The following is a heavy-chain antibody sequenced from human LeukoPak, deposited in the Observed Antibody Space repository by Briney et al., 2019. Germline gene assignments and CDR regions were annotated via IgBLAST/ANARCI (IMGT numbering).Heavy chain of an antibody. Sequence: PGGSLRLSCAASGFTFSDYYMSWLRQAPGKGLEWVSYISSSGSTIYYADSVKGRFTISRDNAKNSLYLQMNSLRAEDTAVYYCARDLRWTPTTNYYGSGSYGDWGQGTLVTVSS. V-gene: IGHV3-11*04. CDR1: GFTFSDYY. J-gene: IGHJ4*02. CDR3: ARDLRWTPTTNYYGSGSYGD. D-gene: IGHD3-10*01. CDR2: ISSSGSTI.